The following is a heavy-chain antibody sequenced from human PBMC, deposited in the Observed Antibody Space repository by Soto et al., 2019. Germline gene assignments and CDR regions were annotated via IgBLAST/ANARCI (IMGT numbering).Heavy chain of an antibody. CDR2: IKSKIDGGTT. CDR1: GFTFSNAW. Sequence: GGSLRLSCAASGFTFSNAWMNWVRQAPGKGLEWVGRIKSKIDGGTTDYAAPVKGRFTISRDDSKNTVYLQMNSLKTEDTAVYYCSTNLDYYYAMDVWGQGTTVTVSS. CDR3: STNLDYYYAMDV. V-gene: IGHV3-15*07. J-gene: IGHJ6*02.